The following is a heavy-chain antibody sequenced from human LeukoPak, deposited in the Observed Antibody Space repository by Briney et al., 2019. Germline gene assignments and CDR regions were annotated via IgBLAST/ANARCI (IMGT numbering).Heavy chain of an antibody. CDR2: IYYSGST. J-gene: IGHJ6*03. CDR1: GGSISSYY. Sequence: SETLSLTCTVPGGSISSYYWSWIRQPPGKGLEWIGYIYYSGSTNYNPSLKSRVTISLDTSKNHFSLRLSSVTAADTAVYYCARSPNYYYMDVWGKGTTVTVSS. V-gene: IGHV4-59*08. CDR3: ARSPNYYYMDV.